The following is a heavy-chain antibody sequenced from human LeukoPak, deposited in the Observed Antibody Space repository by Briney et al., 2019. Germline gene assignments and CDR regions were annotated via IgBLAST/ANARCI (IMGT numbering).Heavy chain of an antibody. J-gene: IGHJ4*02. Sequence: SVKVSCKASGYTFTGYYMHWVRQAPGQGLEWMGGIIPIFGTANYAQKFQGRVTITADKSTSTAYMELSSLRSEDTAVYYCASIYYGSGSYYNGNDYWGQGTLVTVSS. CDR2: IIPIFGTA. V-gene: IGHV1-69*06. D-gene: IGHD3-10*01. CDR3: ASIYYGSGSYYNGNDY. CDR1: GYTFTGYY.